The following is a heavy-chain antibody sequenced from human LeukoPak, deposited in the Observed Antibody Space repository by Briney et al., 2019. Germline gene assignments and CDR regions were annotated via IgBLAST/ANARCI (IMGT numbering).Heavy chain of an antibody. CDR3: AKGYYDFWREEDYFDY. Sequence: PGGSLRLSCAASGFTFSTYGIHWVRQAPGKGLEWVAVISYDGSNKYYADSVKGRFTISRDNSKNTLYLQMNSLRAEDTAVYYCAKGYYDFWREEDYFDYWGQGTLVTVSP. CDR1: GFTFSTYG. CDR2: ISYDGSNK. J-gene: IGHJ4*02. D-gene: IGHD3-3*01. V-gene: IGHV3-30*18.